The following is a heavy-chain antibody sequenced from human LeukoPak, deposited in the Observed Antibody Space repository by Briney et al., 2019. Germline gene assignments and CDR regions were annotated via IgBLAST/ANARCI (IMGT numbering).Heavy chain of an antibody. CDR2: MYTSGST. CDR1: GDSINSGNYY. V-gene: IGHV4-61*02. D-gene: IGHD3-16*01. CDR3: ARERGGSKLSGLYGRDYYYMDV. Sequence: SETLSLTCTVSGDSINSGNYYWSWIRQPAGKGLEWIGRMYTSGSTNYNPSLTSRVTIAVDKSKNQFSLKLSFVTAADTAVYYCARERGGSKLSGLYGRDYYYMDVWGKGTTVTVSS. J-gene: IGHJ6*03.